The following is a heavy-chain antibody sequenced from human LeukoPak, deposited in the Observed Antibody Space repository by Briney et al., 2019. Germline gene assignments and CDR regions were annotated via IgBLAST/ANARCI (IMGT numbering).Heavy chain of an antibody. Sequence: SGTLSLTCAVSGGSISSSNWWSWVRQPPGKGLEWVGEIYHSGSTNYNPSLKSRVTISVDKSKNQFSLKLSSVTAADTAVYYCAREREPYGSGSYTHLYFVYWGQGTLVTVSS. CDR1: GGSISSSNW. CDR3: AREREPYGSGSYTHLYFVY. D-gene: IGHD3-10*01. V-gene: IGHV4-4*02. CDR2: IYHSGST. J-gene: IGHJ4*02.